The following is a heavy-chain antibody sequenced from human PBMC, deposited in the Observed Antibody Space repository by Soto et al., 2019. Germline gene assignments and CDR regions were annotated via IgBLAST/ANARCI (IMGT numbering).Heavy chain of an antibody. V-gene: IGHV4-59*01. CDR1: GGSITSSY. J-gene: IGHJ6*02. CDR3: ARGEDAFFYYGLDV. CDR2: IYDTGISGYTPST. Sequence: SETLSLTCTVSGGSITSSYWSWIRRPPGKGLEWIAYIYDTGISGYTPSTSYNPSLNSRVTMSVDTSKSHFSLKLTSVTAADTAVYYCARGEDAFFYYGLDVWGQGITVTVSS.